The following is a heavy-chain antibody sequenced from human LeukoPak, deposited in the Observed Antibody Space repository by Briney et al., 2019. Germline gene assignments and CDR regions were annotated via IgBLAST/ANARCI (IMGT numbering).Heavy chain of an antibody. CDR3: AKQLGYCSDGSCYFPY. CDR2: ISNNGGYT. V-gene: IGHV3-23*01. D-gene: IGHD2-15*01. CDR1: EFDFSTHA. Sequence: GGSLRLSCAAPEFDFSTHAMTWVRQPPGKGLEWVSAISNNGGYTYYAYSVQGRFTISRDNSKSTLCLQMNRLRAEDTAVYYCAKQLGYCSDGSCYFPYWGQGTLVTVSS. J-gene: IGHJ4*02.